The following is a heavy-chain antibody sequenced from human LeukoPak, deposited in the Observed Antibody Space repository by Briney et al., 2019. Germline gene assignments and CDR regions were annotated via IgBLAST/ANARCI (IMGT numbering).Heavy chain of an antibody. CDR2: IYHTGST. D-gene: IGHD6-13*01. J-gene: IGHJ4*02. V-gene: IGHV4-59*01. Sequence: SETLSLTCTISGGSISNSYWSWIRQPPGKGLEWIGYIYHTGSTRYNPSLKSRVTISVDTSKNQFSLKLNSVSAADTAVYYCASGIGSSWLDYWGQGTLVTVSS. CDR1: GGSISNSY. CDR3: ASGIGSSWLDY.